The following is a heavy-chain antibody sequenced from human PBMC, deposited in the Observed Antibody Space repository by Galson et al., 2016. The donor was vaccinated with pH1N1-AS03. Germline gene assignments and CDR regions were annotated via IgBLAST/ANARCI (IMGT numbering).Heavy chain of an antibody. V-gene: IGHV4-59*11. CDR2: INYSGST. Sequence: ETLSLTCTVSGGSISSHYWNWIRQPPGKGLEWIGYINYSGSTNYNPSLKSRVTISVDTSKNQFSLKLSSVTAADTAVYYCARHDYGDYVGWFDPWGQGALVTVSS. CDR3: ARHDYGDYVGWFDP. J-gene: IGHJ5*02. D-gene: IGHD4-17*01. CDR1: GGSISSHY.